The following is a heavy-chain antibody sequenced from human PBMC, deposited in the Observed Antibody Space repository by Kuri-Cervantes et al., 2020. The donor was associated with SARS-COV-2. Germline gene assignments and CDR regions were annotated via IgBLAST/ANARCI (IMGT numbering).Heavy chain of an antibody. CDR2: ISSSSSTI. D-gene: IGHD3-3*01. Sequence: GGSLRLSCAASGFTFSSYSMNWVRQAPGKGLEWVSYISSSSSTIYYADSVKGRFTISRDNAKNSLYLQMNSLRDEDTAVYYCARDGDTIFGVVTAVDYWGQGTLVTVSS. CDR3: ARDGDTIFGVVTAVDY. V-gene: IGHV3-48*02. J-gene: IGHJ4*02. CDR1: GFTFSSYS.